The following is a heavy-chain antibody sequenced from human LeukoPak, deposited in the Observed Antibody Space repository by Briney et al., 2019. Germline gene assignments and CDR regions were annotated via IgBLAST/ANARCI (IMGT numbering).Heavy chain of an antibody. Sequence: SETLSLTCTVSGGYISSSSYYWGWIRQPPGKGLEWIGSIYYSGSTYYNPSLKSRVTISVDTSKNQFSLKLSSVTAADTAVYYCARFYYDTSAYYYVLDYWGQGILVTVSS. CDR2: IYYSGST. CDR1: GGYISSSSYY. V-gene: IGHV4-39*07. D-gene: IGHD3-22*01. CDR3: ARFYYDTSAYYYVLDY. J-gene: IGHJ4*02.